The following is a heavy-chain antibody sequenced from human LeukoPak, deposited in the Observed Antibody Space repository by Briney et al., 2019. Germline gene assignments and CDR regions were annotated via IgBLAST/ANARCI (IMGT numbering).Heavy chain of an antibody. CDR1: GYTLTELS. D-gene: IGHD3-10*01. CDR2: FDPEDGET. V-gene: IGHV1-24*01. CDR3: ATDGSGSYYNIHIRQFDY. J-gene: IGHJ4*02. Sequence: ASVKVSCKVSGYTLTELSMHGVRQAPGKGVEWMGGFDPEDGETIYAQKFQGRVTMTEDTSTDTAYMELSTLRSEDTAVYYWATDGSGSYYNIHIRQFDYWGQGTLVTVST.